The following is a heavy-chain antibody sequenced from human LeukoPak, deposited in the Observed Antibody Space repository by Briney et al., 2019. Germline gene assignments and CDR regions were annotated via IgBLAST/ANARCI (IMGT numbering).Heavy chain of an antibody. Sequence: SETLSLTCTVSGGSISSSSYYWGWIRQPPGKGLEWIGSIYYSGSTYYNPSLKSRVTISVDTSKNQFSLKLSSVTAADTAVYYCARPPGYDLWSGYPPSDYYYGMDVWGQGTTVTVSS. CDR2: IYYSGST. D-gene: IGHD3-3*01. CDR3: ARPPGYDLWSGYPPSDYYYGMDV. V-gene: IGHV4-39*01. J-gene: IGHJ6*02. CDR1: GGSISSSSYY.